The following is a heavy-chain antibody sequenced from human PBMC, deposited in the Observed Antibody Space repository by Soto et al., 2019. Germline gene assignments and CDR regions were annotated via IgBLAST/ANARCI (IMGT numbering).Heavy chain of an antibody. CDR1: GGSISSSNYY. D-gene: IGHD6-6*01. J-gene: IGHJ6*02. Sequence: PSETLSLTCTVSGGSISSSNYYWGWIRQPPGKGLEWIGSMSYSGSSYYNPSLNSRVTISVDTSKNQFSLNLSSVTAADTAVYYCARHIAARPGYYYGIDVWGQGTPVTVSS. V-gene: IGHV4-39*01. CDR3: ARHIAARPGYYYGIDV. CDR2: MSYSGSS.